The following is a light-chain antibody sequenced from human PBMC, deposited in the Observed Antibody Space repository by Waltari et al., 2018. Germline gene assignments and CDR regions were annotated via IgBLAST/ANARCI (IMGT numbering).Light chain of an antibody. J-gene: IGKJ1*01. V-gene: IGKV1-12*01. CDR1: QDLSTW. CDR2: HSS. CDR3: QQGDTSPPT. Sequence: EIHMTQSPSSVSASVGDRVSISCRAGQDLSTWLAWYQQKSGKAPSLLIYHSSPLQSGVPSRFSGAGTGTDFTLTINNLHPEDFATYFCQQGDTSPPTFGPGTKVELK.